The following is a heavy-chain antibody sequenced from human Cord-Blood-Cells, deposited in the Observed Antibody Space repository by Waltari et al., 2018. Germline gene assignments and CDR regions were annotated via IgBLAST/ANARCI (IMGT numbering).Heavy chain of an antibody. V-gene: IGHV3-30-3*01. CDR2: ISYDGSNK. CDR1: SYA. Sequence: SYAMHWVRQAPGKGLEWVAVISYDGSNKYYADSVKGRFTISRDNSKNTLYLQMKSLRAEDTAVYYCARDGTRWGQGTLVTVSS. D-gene: IGHD1-26*01. CDR3: ARDGTR. J-gene: IGHJ4*02.